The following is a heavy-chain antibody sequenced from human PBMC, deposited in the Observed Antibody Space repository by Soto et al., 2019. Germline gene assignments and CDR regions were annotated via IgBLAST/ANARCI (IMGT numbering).Heavy chain of an antibody. V-gene: IGHV4-39*01. Sequence: KPSETLSLTCIVSGDSIISSSQYWVWIRQPPGKGLEWIGSIHYSGTSYYNPSLKSRVTIFVDTSKNQLSLKLSSVTAADTAVYYCARHWIAGSSIPWGQGTLVTVSS. D-gene: IGHD2-21*01. CDR3: ARHWIAGSSIP. CDR1: GDSIISSSQY. CDR2: IHYSGTS. J-gene: IGHJ5*02.